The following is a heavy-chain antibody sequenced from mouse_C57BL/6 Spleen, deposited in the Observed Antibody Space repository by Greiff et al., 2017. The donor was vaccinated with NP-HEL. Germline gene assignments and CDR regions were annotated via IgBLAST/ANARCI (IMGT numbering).Heavy chain of an antibody. CDR1: GFTFSSYA. J-gene: IGHJ1*03. D-gene: IGHD1-1*01. CDR2: ISSGGDYI. CDR3: ARDCYGSRKGYWYFDV. V-gene: IGHV5S21*01. Sequence: EVKLVESGEGLVKPGGSLKLSCAASGFTFSSYAMSWVRQTPEKRLEWVAYISSGGDYIYYADTVKGRFTISRDNARNTLYLQMSSLKSEDTAMYYCARDCYGSRKGYWYFDVWGTGTTVTAAS.